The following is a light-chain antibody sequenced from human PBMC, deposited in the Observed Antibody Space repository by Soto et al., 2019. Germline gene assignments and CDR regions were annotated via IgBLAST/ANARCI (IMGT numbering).Light chain of an antibody. CDR1: QTVSTSF. Sequence: EIVLTQSPGTLSLSPGERATLSCRASQTVSTSFLAWYQQKRGQAPRLLIYGASTRATGVPDRFTGSGSGTDFTLTISDLEPEDFAVYYCQHYDCSLTWTFGPGTKVEVK. V-gene: IGKV3-20*01. CDR3: QHYDCSLTWT. CDR2: GAS. J-gene: IGKJ1*01.